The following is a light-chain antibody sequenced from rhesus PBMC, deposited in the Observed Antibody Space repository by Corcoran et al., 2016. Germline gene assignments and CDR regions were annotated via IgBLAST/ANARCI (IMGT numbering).Light chain of an antibody. J-gene: IGKJ3*01. CDR1: QSLLHSNGNTY. CDR3: MQSTKDPFT. V-gene: IGKV2S2*01. CDR2: KVT. Sequence: DIVMTQTPLSLPVTPGEPASISCRSSQSLLHSNGNTYLDWNLQQAGQSPRLLLYKVTNRESGVPERFRGGGSGTDFTLKISRVEPEDVGVYYCMQSTKDPFTFGPGTKLDI.